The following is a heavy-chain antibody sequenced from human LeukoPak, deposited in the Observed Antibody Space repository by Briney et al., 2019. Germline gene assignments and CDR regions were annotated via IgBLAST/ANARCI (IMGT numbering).Heavy chain of an antibody. CDR3: AKDEHGNYGTIDY. V-gene: IGHV3-9*01. D-gene: IGHD3-10*01. Sequence: GGSLRLSCAASGFTFDDYAMHWVRQAPGKGLEWVSGISWNSRTIGYVDSVKGRFTISRDNAKNSLYLQMNSLRAEDTDLYYCAKDEHGNYGTIDYWSQGTLVTVSS. CDR2: ISWNSRTI. CDR1: GFTFDDYA. J-gene: IGHJ4*02.